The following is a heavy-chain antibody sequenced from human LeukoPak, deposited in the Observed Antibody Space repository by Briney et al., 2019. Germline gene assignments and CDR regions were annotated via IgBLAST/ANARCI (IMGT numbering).Heavy chain of an antibody. V-gene: IGHV4-34*01. CDR1: GGSFSGYF. CDR3: ARQGDILTGSIPPDYYYYYYMDV. CDR2: INHSGST. J-gene: IGHJ6*03. D-gene: IGHD3-9*01. Sequence: SETLSLTCAVYGGSFSGYFWSWIRQPPGKGLEWIGEINHSGSTNYNPSLKSRVTISVDTSKNQFSLKLSSVTAADTAVYYCARQGDILTGSIPPDYYYYYYMDVWGKGTTVTISS.